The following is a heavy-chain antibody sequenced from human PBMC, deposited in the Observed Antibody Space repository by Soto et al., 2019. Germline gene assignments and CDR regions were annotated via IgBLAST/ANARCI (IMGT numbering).Heavy chain of an antibody. CDR3: ARGGFGEIRWQHNWFDP. CDR2: INPSGGST. Sequence: QVQLEQSGAEVKKPGASVRVSCKASGYTFTNYYIHWVRQAPGQGLEWMGVINPSGGSTTYAQNFQGRVTMSRDTSTSTVYMEPSRLRSEDTAVYYCARGGFGEIRWQHNWFDPWGQGTLVTVSS. D-gene: IGHD3-10*01. CDR1: GYTFTNYY. V-gene: IGHV1-46*01. J-gene: IGHJ5*02.